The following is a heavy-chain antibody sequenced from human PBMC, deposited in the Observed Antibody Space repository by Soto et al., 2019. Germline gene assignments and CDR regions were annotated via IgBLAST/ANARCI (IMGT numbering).Heavy chain of an antibody. V-gene: IGHV4-31*03. CDR1: RGSISSGGYY. CDR3: ARQPFCTSAKCYRGSYYYYYAMDV. D-gene: IGHD2-2*02. J-gene: IGHJ6*02. Sequence: SLTCTVSRGSISSGGYYWNWIRQHPGKGLEWIGYIYYSGNTYYNPSLKSRVTISVDTSKDQFSLKLTSVTAADTAIYYCARQPFCTSAKCYRGSYYYYYAMDVWGQGTTVTVSS. CDR2: IYYSGNT.